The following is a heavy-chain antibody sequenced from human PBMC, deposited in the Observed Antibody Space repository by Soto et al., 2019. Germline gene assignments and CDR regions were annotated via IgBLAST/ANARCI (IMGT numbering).Heavy chain of an antibody. CDR2: IYYSGST. CDR3: ARDSSSSRYYYYGMDV. Sequence: LSLTCTVSGGSISSYYWSWIRQPPGKGLEWIGYIYYSGSTNYNPSLKSRVTISVDTSKNQFSLKLSSVTAADTAVYYCARDSSSSRYYYYGMDVWGQGTTVTVSS. D-gene: IGHD6-6*01. V-gene: IGHV4-59*01. CDR1: GGSISSYY. J-gene: IGHJ6*02.